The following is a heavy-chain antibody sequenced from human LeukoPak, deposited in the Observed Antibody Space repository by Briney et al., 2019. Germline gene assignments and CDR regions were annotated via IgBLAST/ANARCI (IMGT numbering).Heavy chain of an antibody. CDR2: INHSGST. CDR3: ARGRIAAAADDY. Sequence: SETLSLTCAVYGGSFSGYYWSWIRQPPGKGLEWIGEINHSGSTNYNPSLKSRVTISVDTSKNQFSLKLSSVIAADTAVYYCARGRIAAAADDYWGQGTLVTVSS. D-gene: IGHD6-13*01. CDR1: GGSFSGYY. V-gene: IGHV4-34*01. J-gene: IGHJ4*02.